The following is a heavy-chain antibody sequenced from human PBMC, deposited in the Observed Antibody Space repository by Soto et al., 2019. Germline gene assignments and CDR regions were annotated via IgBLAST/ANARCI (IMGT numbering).Heavy chain of an antibody. CDR2: IRGSGSDT. J-gene: IGHJ5*01. D-gene: IGHD2-15*01. CDR3: AKFYGVVPAYGWFDS. CDR1: GFTFSSHS. V-gene: IGHV3-23*01. Sequence: HXGGSLGLSCAASGFTFSSHSMNWVGQGPGKGLEWVSSIRGSGSDTYYADSVRGRFTIYRDNSKNTLDLQMNSRRAEDTAVYYCAKFYGVVPAYGWFDSWGQGALVTVSS.